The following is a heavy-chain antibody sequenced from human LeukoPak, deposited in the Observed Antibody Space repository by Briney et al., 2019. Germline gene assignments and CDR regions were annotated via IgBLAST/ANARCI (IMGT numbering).Heavy chain of an antibody. D-gene: IGHD3-10*01. V-gene: IGHV1-46*01. J-gene: IGHJ6*03. CDR2: ISPSGGST. CDR1: GYTFTSNY. CDR3: ARMGMVRAKPTYYYYYYMDV. Sequence: GASVKVSCKAFGYTFTSNYMHWVRQAPGQGPEWMGVISPSGGSTTYAQKFQGRVTLTRDMSTSTDYLELSSLRSEDTAVYYCARMGMVRAKPTYYYYYYMDVWGKGTTVTISS.